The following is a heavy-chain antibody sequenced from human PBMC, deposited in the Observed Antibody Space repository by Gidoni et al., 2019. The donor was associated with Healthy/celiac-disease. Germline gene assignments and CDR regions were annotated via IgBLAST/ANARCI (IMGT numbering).Heavy chain of an antibody. J-gene: IGHJ5*02. CDR2: IYYSGST. CDR1: GGSISSYY. D-gene: IGHD1-26*01. Sequence: QVQLQESGPGLAKPSETLSLTCTVSGGSISSYYLSWIRQPPGKGLEWIGYIYYSGSTNYNPSLKSRVTISVDTSKNQFSLKLSSVTAADTAVYYCARDFSLRPGATTWGWFDPWGQGTLVTVSS. CDR3: ARDFSLRPGATTWGWFDP. V-gene: IGHV4-59*01.